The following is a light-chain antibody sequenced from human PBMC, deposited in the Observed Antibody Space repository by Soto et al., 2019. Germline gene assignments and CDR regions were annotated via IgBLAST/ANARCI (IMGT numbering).Light chain of an antibody. CDR1: QSVNIN. V-gene: IGKV3-15*01. CDR3: QQYNNWPRT. Sequence: EIVMTQSPATLSVSPGERATLSCRASQSVNINLAWYQQKPGQAPRLLIYGTSTRATGVPARFSGSGSGTDFTLTISSLEPEDFAVYYCQQYNNWPRTFGQGTKVDIK. CDR2: GTS. J-gene: IGKJ1*01.